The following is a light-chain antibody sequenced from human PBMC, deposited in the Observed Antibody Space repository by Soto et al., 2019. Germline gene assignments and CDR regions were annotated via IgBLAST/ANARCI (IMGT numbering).Light chain of an antibody. CDR2: GSS. J-gene: IGKJ2*01. CDR1: QSVSGNY. CDR3: QQYGSSPPYT. V-gene: IGKV3-20*01. Sequence: EIVLTQSPGTLSLSPGERATLPCRASQSVSGNYLAWYQQKPGQSPRLLIYGSSDRATGTPDRISGSGSGTDFTLTISRVEPEDFAVYFCQQYGSSPPYTFGQGTKLEIK.